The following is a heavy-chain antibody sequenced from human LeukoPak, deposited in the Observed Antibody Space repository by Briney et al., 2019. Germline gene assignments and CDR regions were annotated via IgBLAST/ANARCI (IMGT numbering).Heavy chain of an antibody. CDR3: ARAATGIMGANDY. J-gene: IGHJ4*02. CDR1: GFTFSSYA. Sequence: GGSLRLSCAASGFTFSSYAIHWVRQAPGKGLEWVAVISFDGSNKYYADSVKGRFTISRDDSKNTLYLQMNSLRVEDTAVYYCARAATGIMGANDYWGQGTLVTVSS. V-gene: IGHV3-30-3*01. CDR2: ISFDGSNK. D-gene: IGHD1-26*01.